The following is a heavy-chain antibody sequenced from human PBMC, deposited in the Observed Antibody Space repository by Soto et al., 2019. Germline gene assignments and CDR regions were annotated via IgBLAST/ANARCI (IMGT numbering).Heavy chain of an antibody. V-gene: IGHV4-59*01. D-gene: IGHD4-17*01. Sequence: KPSETLSLTCTVSGGSISSYYWSWIRQPPGKGLEWIGYIYYSGSTNYNPSLKSRVTISVDTSKNQFSLKLSSVTAADTAVYYCARDTTTTVVTSLNDFYGMDVWGQGTTVTVSS. CDR2: IYYSGST. CDR3: ARDTTTTVVTSLNDFYGMDV. J-gene: IGHJ6*02. CDR1: GGSISSYY.